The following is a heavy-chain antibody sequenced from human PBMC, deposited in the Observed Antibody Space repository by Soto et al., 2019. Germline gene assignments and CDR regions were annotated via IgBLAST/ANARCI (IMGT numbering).Heavy chain of an antibody. J-gene: IGHJ4*02. Sequence: QVQLVQSGAEVKKPGASVKVSCKASGYTFTSYGISWVRQAPGQGLEWMGWISAYNGSTNYAQKLQGRVTMTTDTSTSTAYMELRSLRSDDTAVYYCARDRLAYYDFWSGYPNFDYWGQGTLVTVSS. CDR2: ISAYNGST. D-gene: IGHD3-3*01. CDR3: ARDRLAYYDFWSGYPNFDY. CDR1: GYTFTSYG. V-gene: IGHV1-18*01.